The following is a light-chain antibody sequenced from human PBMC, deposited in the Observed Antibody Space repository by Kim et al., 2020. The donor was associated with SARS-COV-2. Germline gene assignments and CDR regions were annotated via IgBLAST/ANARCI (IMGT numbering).Light chain of an antibody. CDR2: DVS. Sequence: QSITISCTGTSSDVGGYNYVSWYQQHPGKAPKLMIYDVSNRPSGVSNRFSGSKSGNTASLTISGLQAEDEADYYCSSYTSSSTPRYFGGGTQLTVL. J-gene: IGLJ2*01. CDR3: SSYTSSSTPRY. V-gene: IGLV2-14*03. CDR1: SSDVGGYNY.